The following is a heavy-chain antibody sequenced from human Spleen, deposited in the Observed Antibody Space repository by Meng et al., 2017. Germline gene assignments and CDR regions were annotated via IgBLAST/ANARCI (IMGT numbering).Heavy chain of an antibody. Sequence: EVQLLESGGALVQPGESLRLSCAASGFTVSSFWMHWVRQPPGKGLVWVSRMNEDGTTINYADSVQGRFTISRDSARNTLYLQMNTLRVEDTAVYYCTGNSHIYGFDYWGPGTLVTVSS. J-gene: IGHJ4*02. D-gene: IGHD5-18*01. CDR1: GFTVSSFW. CDR3: TGNSHIYGFDY. V-gene: IGHV3-74*02. CDR2: MNEDGTTI.